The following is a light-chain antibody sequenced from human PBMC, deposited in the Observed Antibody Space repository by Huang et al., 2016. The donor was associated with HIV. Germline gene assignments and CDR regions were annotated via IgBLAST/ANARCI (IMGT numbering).Light chain of an antibody. CDR3: QKYNSAPRT. CDR2: AAF. Sequence: DIQMTQSPSSLSASVGDRVTISCRASQGIANHLAWYQQRPGKAPKLLIYAAFALQSGVPARFSGSGSGTEFTLTISSLQPEDVATYFCQKYNSAPRTFGPGTKVEIK. J-gene: IGKJ3*01. CDR1: QGIANH. V-gene: IGKV1-27*01.